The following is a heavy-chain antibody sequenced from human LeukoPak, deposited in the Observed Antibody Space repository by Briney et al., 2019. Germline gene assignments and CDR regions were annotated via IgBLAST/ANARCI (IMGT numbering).Heavy chain of an antibody. CDR1: GYSISSGYY. CDR2: IYHSGST. D-gene: IGHD3-3*01. CDR3: ARWRFWSGEIDY. Sequence: SETLSLTCAVSGYSISSGYYWGWIRQPPGKGLEWIGSIYHSGSTYYNPSLKSRVTISVDTSKNQFSLKLSSVTAADTAVYYCARWRFWSGEIDYWGQRTLVTVSS. J-gene: IGHJ4*02. V-gene: IGHV4-38-2*01.